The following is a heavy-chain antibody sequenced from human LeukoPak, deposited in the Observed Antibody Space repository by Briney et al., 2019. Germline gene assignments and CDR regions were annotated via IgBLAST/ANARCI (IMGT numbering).Heavy chain of an antibody. D-gene: IGHD5-18*01. CDR2: INHSGST. CDR1: GFTFGDYA. J-gene: IGHJ4*02. CDR3: ARDVDTANDY. Sequence: LRLSCSASGFTFGDYAMSWIRQPPGKGLEWIGEINHSGSTNYNPSLKSRVTISVDTSKNQFSLKLSSVTAADTAVYYCARDVDTANDYWGQGTLVTVSS. V-gene: IGHV4-34*01.